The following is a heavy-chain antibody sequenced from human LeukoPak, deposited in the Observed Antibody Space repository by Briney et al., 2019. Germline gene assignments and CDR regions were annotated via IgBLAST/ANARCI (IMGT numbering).Heavy chain of an antibody. CDR3: AKLSLGYSSGWSY. Sequence: GGSLRLSCAASGFTFSNAWMSWVRQAPGKGLEWVSAISGSGGSTYYADSVKGRFTISRDNSKNTLYLQMNSLRAEDTAVYYCAKLSLGYSSGWSYWGQGTLVTVSS. D-gene: IGHD6-19*01. V-gene: IGHV3-23*01. CDR1: GFTFSNAW. CDR2: ISGSGGST. J-gene: IGHJ4*02.